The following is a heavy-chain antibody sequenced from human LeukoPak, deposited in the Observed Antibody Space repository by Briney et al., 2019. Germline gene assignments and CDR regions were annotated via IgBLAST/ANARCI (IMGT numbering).Heavy chain of an antibody. D-gene: IGHD5-18*01. Sequence: GGSLRLSCAASGFTFSSYAMSWIRQAPGKGLEWVSYISSSGSTIYYADSVKGRFTISRDNAKNSLYLQMNSLRAEDTAVYYCAYTAMVYPPNPDYWGQGTLATVSS. CDR3: AYTAMVYPPNPDY. J-gene: IGHJ4*02. CDR1: GFTFSSYA. CDR2: ISSSGSTI. V-gene: IGHV3-11*04.